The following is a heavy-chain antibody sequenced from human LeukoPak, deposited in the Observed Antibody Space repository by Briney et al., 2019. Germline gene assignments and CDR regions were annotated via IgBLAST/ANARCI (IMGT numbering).Heavy chain of an antibody. V-gene: IGHV3-33*01. CDR1: GFTFRSYG. D-gene: IGHD2-21*02. CDR3: ATVRGCGGDCYYIDY. J-gene: IGHJ4*02. Sequence: PGGSLRLSCAASGFTFRSYGMHWVRQARGKGVEWVAIIWYDGSNKYYADSVKGRITISRDNSKNTLYLQMNSLRAEDTAVYYCATVRGCGGDCYYIDYWGQGTLVTVSS. CDR2: IWYDGSNK.